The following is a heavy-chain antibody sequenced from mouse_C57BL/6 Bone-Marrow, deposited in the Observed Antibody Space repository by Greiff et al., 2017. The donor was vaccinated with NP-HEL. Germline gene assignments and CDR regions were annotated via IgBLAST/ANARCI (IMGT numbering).Heavy chain of an antibody. CDR1: GYTFTSYW. CDR3: ARGGITTVVKGLDY. J-gene: IGHJ2*01. Sequence: QVQLQQPGAELVRPGTSVKLSCKASGYTFTSYWMHWVKQRPGQGLEWIGVIDPSDSYTNYNQKFKGKATLTVDTSSSTAYMQLSSLTSEDSAVYYCARGGITTVVKGLDYWGQGTTLTVSS. CDR2: IDPSDSYT. V-gene: IGHV1-59*01. D-gene: IGHD1-1*01.